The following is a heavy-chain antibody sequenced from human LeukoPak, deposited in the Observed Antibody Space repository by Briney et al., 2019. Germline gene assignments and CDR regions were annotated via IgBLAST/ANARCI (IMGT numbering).Heavy chain of an antibody. CDR2: IYYSGST. Sequence: PSETLSLTCTVSGDSITTFYWSWIRQPPGKGLEWIGYIYYSGSTRYNPSLKGRVTISVDTSKSQFSLKLSSVTAADTAVYYCARQPYNGGPALDYWGQGTLVTVSS. V-gene: IGHV4-59*08. J-gene: IGHJ4*02. D-gene: IGHD2-8*01. CDR3: ARQPYNGGPALDY. CDR1: GDSITTFY.